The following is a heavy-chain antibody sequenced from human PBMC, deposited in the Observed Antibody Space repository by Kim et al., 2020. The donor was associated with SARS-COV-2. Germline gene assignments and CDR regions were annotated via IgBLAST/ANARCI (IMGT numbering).Heavy chain of an antibody. V-gene: IGHV3-30*02. J-gene: IGHJ4*02. Sequence: VDAVKGRFTLYRDNSKNALSLQMKRLRVVDTAVYYCAKAMTVVTPTFDYWGQGALVTVSS. D-gene: IGHD2-21*02. CDR3: AKAMTVVTPTFDY.